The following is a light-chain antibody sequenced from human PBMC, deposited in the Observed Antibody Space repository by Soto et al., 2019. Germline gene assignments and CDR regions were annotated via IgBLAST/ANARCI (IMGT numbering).Light chain of an antibody. Sequence: QSALTQPRSVSGSPGQSVTISCTGTSSDVGGYNYVSWYQQHPGKAPKLMIYDVSKRPSGVPDRFSGSKSDNTASLTISGLQAEDEDDYYCCSYAGSYTHVVFGGGTKVTVL. CDR3: CSYAGSYTHVV. CDR2: DVS. CDR1: SSDVGGYNY. V-gene: IGLV2-11*01. J-gene: IGLJ2*01.